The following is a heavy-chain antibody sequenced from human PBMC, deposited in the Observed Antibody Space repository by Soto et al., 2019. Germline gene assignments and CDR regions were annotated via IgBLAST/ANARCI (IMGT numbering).Heavy chain of an antibody. Sequence: QVQLQQWGAGLLKPSETLSLTCAVYGGSFSGYYWSWIRQPPGKGLEWIGEINHSGSTNYNPSLKSRVTISVDTSKNQFYLKLSSVTAADTAVYYCAREITMVRNVWGQGTTVTVSS. CDR1: GGSFSGYY. D-gene: IGHD3-10*01. CDR2: INHSGST. CDR3: AREITMVRNV. V-gene: IGHV4-34*01. J-gene: IGHJ6*02.